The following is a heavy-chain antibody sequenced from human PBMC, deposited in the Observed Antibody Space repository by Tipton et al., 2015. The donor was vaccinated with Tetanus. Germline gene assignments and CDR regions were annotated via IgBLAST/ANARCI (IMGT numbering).Heavy chain of an antibody. J-gene: IGHJ3*02. D-gene: IGHD1-26*01. CDR2: ISAYNGNT. Sequence: QLVQSGAEVKKPGASVKVSCKASGYTFTSYGISWVRQDPGQGLEWMGWISAYNGNTNYAQKLQGRVTMTTDTSTSTAYMELSSLRSDDTAVYYCAQKVGATIDDAFDIWGQGTMVTVSS. V-gene: IGHV1-18*04. CDR3: AQKVGATIDDAFDI. CDR1: GYTFTSYG.